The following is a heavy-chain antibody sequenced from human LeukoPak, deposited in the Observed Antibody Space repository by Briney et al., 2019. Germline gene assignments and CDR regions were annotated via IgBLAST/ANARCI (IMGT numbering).Heavy chain of an antibody. CDR1: GYTFTSYY. CDR3: AREWGGDGSSGYGR. CDR2: INPSGGST. Sequence: GASVKVSCKASGYTFTSYYMHWVRQAPGQGLEWMGIINPSGGSTSYAQKFQGKVTMTTDTSTSTAYMELRSLRSDDTAVYFCAREWGGDGSSGYGRWGQGTLVTVSS. V-gene: IGHV1-46*01. D-gene: IGHD3-22*01. J-gene: IGHJ4*02.